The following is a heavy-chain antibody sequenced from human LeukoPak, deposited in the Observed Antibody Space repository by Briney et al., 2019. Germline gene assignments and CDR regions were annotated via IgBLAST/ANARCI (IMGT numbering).Heavy chain of an antibody. CDR2: IHYRGST. J-gene: IGHJ4*02. CDR1: GCSISSTSYY. Sequence: SETLSLTCPVSGCSISSTSYYWGWIRQPPGKGLEWIGSIHYRGSTYYNPSLKSRVTISVDTSKNQFSLKLSSVTAADASVYYCASPAGSAYYYFAYWGQGTLVTVSS. V-gene: IGHV4-39*01. CDR3: ASPAGSAYYYFAY. D-gene: IGHD6-19*01.